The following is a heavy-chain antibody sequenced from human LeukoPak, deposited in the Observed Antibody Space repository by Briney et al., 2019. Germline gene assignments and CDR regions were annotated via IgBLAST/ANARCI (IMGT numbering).Heavy chain of an antibody. J-gene: IGHJ1*01. V-gene: IGHV3-30*04. CDR3: AREGGNYYAEYYQH. Sequence: GGSLRLSCAASGFTFSSYAMHWVRQAPGKGLEWVAVISYDGSNKYYADSVKGRFTISRDNSKNTLYLQMNSLRAEDTAVYYCAREGGNYYAEYYQHWGQGTLSPSPQ. CDR1: GFTFSSYA. CDR2: ISYDGSNK. D-gene: IGHD3-10*01.